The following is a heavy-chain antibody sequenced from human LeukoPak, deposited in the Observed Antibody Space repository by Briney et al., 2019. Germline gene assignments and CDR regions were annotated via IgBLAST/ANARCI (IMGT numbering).Heavy chain of an antibody. Sequence: GGSLRLSCAASGFTFSSYPMSWVRQAPGKGLEWVSVISGTDGSTYYADSVKGRFTISRDDSKNTLYLQMDSLRADDTAVYYCAKDRKLHRDYYFDYWGQGTLVTVSS. CDR1: GFTFSSYP. CDR3: AKDRKLHRDYYFDY. J-gene: IGHJ4*02. V-gene: IGHV3-23*01. D-gene: IGHD2-21*01. CDR2: ISGTDGST.